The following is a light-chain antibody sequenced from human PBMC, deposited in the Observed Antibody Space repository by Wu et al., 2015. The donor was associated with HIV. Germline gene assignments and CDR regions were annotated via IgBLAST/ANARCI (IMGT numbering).Light chain of an antibody. CDR3: QQYGSSQWT. Sequence: GERRHPLRVGPVRVLLVALSLVPADTWPGSQTPHVSTSNRATGIPDRFSGSGSGTEFTLTISRLEPEDFAVYYCQQYGSSQWTFGQGTKVEIK. CDR1: RVLLVA. CDR2: STS. V-gene: IGKV3-20*01. J-gene: IGKJ1*01.